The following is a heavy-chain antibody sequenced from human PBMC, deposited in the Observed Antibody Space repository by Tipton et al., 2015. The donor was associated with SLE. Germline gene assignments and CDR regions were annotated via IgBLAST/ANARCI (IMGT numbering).Heavy chain of an antibody. D-gene: IGHD6-19*01. CDR1: GFTFSSYD. CDR2: IGTAGDP. V-gene: IGHV3-13*05. Sequence: SLRLSCAASGFTFSSYDMHWVRQATGKGLEWVSAIGTAGDPYYPGSVKGRFTISRENAKNSLYLQMNSLRAGDTAVYYCARSPGVAGDWYFDLWGRGTLVTVSS. CDR3: ARSPGVAGDWYFDL. J-gene: IGHJ2*01.